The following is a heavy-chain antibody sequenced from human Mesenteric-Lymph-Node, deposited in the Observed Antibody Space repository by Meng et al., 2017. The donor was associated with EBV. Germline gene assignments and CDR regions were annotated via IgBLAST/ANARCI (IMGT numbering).Heavy chain of an antibody. J-gene: IGHJ4*02. CDR1: GYTSTSYG. V-gene: IGHV1-18*01. Sequence: QVQLVQSGGEVQKPASSVRVICKAAGYTSTSYGIIWVRQAPGQGLEWVGWISAYNGNTNYAQTVQGRVTMTTDTSTTTAYMELRRLRSDDTAVYYCAREGDWTTFDYWGQGTLVTVSS. CDR2: ISAYNGNT. CDR3: AREGDWTTFDY. D-gene: IGHD3/OR15-3a*01.